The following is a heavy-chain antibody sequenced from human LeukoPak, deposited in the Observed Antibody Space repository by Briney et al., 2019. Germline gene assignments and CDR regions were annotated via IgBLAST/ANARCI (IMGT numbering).Heavy chain of an antibody. CDR1: GFTFSSYG. V-gene: IGHV3-30*03. Sequence: GGSLRLSCVTSGFTFSSYGMHWVRQVPGKGLEWVAVISRDAKSNYHVESVKGRFTISRDNSKNTLYLQMNSLRAEDTAVYYCARHGDYYDSSGYFGFDYWGQGTLVTVSS. D-gene: IGHD3-22*01. J-gene: IGHJ4*02. CDR3: ARHGDYYDSSGYFGFDY. CDR2: ISRDAKSN.